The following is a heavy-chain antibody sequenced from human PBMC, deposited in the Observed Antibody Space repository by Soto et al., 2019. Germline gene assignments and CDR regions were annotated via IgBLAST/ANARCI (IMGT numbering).Heavy chain of an antibody. Sequence: GSGPTLVNPTQTLTLTCTFSGFSLTTSGVGVGWIRQPPGKALEWLALIYWNDDESYSPSLKNRLTITKDTSKNQVVLTVTNMDPVDTATYYWAHSPYSRSSNWFDSWGQGTLVTVSS. V-gene: IGHV2-5*01. CDR3: AHSPYSRSSNWFDS. J-gene: IGHJ5*01. D-gene: IGHD6-6*01. CDR2: IYWNDDE. CDR1: GFSLTTSGVG.